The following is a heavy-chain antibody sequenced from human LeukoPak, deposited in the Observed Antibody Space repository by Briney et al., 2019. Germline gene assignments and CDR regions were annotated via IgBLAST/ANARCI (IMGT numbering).Heavy chain of an antibody. J-gene: IGHJ6*02. CDR1: GFTFSSYG. D-gene: IGHD5-18*01. CDR3: ARRGYSTYGMDV. V-gene: IGHV3-48*04. Sequence: PGRSLRLSCAASGFTFSSYGMHWVRQAPGKGLEWVSYISSSVSSMWYADSVKGRFTISRDNAKNSLYLQMNSLRAEDTAVYYCARRGYSTYGMDVWGQGTTVTVSS. CDR2: ISSSVSSM.